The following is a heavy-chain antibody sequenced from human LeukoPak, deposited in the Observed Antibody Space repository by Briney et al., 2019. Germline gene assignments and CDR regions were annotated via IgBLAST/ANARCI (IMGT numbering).Heavy chain of an antibody. J-gene: IGHJ4*02. CDR2: IYTSGST. V-gene: IGHV4-4*07. CDR3: ARDANRYCSGGSCYVLDY. Sequence: SETLSLTCTVSGGSISSYYWSWIRQPAGKGLEWIGRIYTSGSTNHNPSLKSRVTMSVDTSKNQFSLKLSSVTAADTAVYYCARDANRYCSGGSCYVLDYWGQGTLVTVSS. D-gene: IGHD2-15*01. CDR1: GGSISSYY.